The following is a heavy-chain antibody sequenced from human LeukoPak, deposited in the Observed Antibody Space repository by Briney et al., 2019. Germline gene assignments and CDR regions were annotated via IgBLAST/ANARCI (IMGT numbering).Heavy chain of an antibody. CDR2: INPSGGST. J-gene: IGHJ6*02. CDR3: ARRYSTRPPDV. D-gene: IGHD6-13*01. CDR1: GYTFTSYY. Sequence: ASVKVSCKASGYTFTSYYMHWVRQAPGQGLEWMGIINPSGGSTSYAQKFQGRVTMTRDTSTSTVYMELSSVTAADTAVYYCARRYSTRPPDVWGQGTTVTVSS. V-gene: IGHV1-46*01.